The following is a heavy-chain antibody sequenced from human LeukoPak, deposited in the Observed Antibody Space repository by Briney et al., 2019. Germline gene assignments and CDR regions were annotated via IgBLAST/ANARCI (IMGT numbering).Heavy chain of an antibody. CDR2: INPNSGDT. D-gene: IGHD1-26*01. CDR1: GYTFTGHY. Sequence: ASVKVSCKASGYTFTGHYLNCLRQAPGQGLEWMGRINPNSGDTKYADKFQGRVIMTRDTSTSTAYMELNGLTSDDTASYYCARDMWELPSDYYYDYWGQGSLVTVSS. V-gene: IGHV1-2*06. CDR3: ARDMWELPSDYYYDY. J-gene: IGHJ4*02.